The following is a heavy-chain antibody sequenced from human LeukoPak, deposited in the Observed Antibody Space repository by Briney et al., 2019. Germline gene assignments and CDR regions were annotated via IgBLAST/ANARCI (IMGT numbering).Heavy chain of an antibody. D-gene: IGHD3-10*01. CDR2: INPNSGGT. Sequence: ASVKVSCKASGYTFTGYYMHWVRQAPGQGLEWMGWINPNSGGTNYAQKFQGRVTMTRDTSISTAYMELRSLRSDDTAVYYCARAANAYYYGSGSNKPFDYWGQGTLVTVSS. V-gene: IGHV1-2*02. J-gene: IGHJ4*02. CDR3: ARAANAYYYGSGSNKPFDY. CDR1: GYTFTGYY.